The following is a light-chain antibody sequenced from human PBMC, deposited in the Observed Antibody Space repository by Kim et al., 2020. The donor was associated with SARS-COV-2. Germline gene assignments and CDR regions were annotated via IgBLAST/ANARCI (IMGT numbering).Light chain of an antibody. V-gene: IGKV1-39*01. Sequence: DIQMTQSPSSLSASVGDRVTITCRASQSIRSYLNWYQQKPGKGPNLLIYAASSLPSGVPSRFSGSESGTDSTLTISSLQPEDFATYYCQQSYNTPFTFGPGTKVDIK. J-gene: IGKJ3*01. CDR1: QSIRSY. CDR3: QQSYNTPFT. CDR2: AAS.